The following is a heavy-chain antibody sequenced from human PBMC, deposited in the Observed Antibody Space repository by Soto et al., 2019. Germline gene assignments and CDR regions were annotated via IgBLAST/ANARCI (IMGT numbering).Heavy chain of an antibody. D-gene: IGHD5-12*01. CDR3: ARGGGNSGYFFDY. V-gene: IGHV4-34*02. Sequence: QVQLRHWGAGLLKPSETLSHRCAVYGGSLSDYSWSWIRQSPEKGLEWIGEINHGGNTKYNPSLKSRVTISVDTSKNQVSLILTSATAADTAVYRCARGGGNSGYFFDYWGRGTLVTVSS. J-gene: IGHJ4*02. CDR1: GGSLSDYS. CDR2: INHGGNT.